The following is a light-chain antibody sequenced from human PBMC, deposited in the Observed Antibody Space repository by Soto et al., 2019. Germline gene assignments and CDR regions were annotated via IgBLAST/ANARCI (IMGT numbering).Light chain of an antibody. CDR1: QGINTF. CDR2: AAS. CDR3: QQYYSYPRT. Sequence: AIRMTQSPSSVSASPGDRVTVTCRASQGINTFLAWYKQRPGKAPEFLMHAASTLYSGVPSRFIGSGSGTNFTLTITGLQSYDFATYYCQQYYSYPRTFGQGTKVEI. V-gene: IGKV1-8*01. J-gene: IGKJ1*01.